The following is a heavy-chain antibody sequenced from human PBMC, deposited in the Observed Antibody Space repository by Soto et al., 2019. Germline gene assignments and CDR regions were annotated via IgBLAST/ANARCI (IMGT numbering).Heavy chain of an antibody. D-gene: IGHD6-6*01. CDR2: INSDGSST. J-gene: IGHJ6*02. CDR1: GFTFSSYW. CDR3: TRSGSSPYYYGMDV. Sequence: EVQLVESGGGLVQPGGSLRLSCAASGFTFSSYWMHWVRQAPGKGLVWVSRINSDGSSTNYADSVKGRFTISRDNARNTLFLQMDTLRAEDTAVYYCTRSGSSPYYYGMDVWGQGTTVTLSS. V-gene: IGHV3-74*01.